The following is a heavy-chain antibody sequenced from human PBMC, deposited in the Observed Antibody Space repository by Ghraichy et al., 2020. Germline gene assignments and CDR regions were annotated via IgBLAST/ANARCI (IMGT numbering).Heavy chain of an antibody. CDR2: IYYSGST. V-gene: IGHV4-31*03. D-gene: IGHD3-3*01. CDR3: ARVDDFWSGYSRLNWFDP. Sequence: SETLSLTCTVSGGSISSGGYYWSWIRQHPGKGLEWIGYIYYSGSTYYNPSLKSRVTISVDTSKNQFSLKLSSVTAADTAVYYCARVDDFWSGYSRLNWFDPWGQGTLVTVSS. J-gene: IGHJ5*02. CDR1: GGSISSGGYY.